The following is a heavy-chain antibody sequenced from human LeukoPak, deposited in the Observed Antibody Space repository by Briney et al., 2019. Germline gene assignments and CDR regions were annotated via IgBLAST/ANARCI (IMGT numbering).Heavy chain of an antibody. CDR1: GGSISSSSYH. CDR3: PYIAAAGNLGG. V-gene: IGHV4-39*07. CDR2: IYYSGST. D-gene: IGHD6-13*01. J-gene: IGHJ4*02. Sequence: PSETLSLTCTVSGGSISSSSYHWGWVRQPPGKGLEWIGSIYYSGSTSYNPSLKSRVTISVDTSKNQFSLKLSSVTAADTAVCYCPYIAAAGNLGGWGQGTLVTVSS.